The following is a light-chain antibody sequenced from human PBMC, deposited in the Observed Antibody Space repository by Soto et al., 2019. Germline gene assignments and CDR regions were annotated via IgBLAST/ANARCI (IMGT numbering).Light chain of an antibody. CDR2: AAS. Sequence: DIQMTQSPSTLSASVGDRVTITCRASQSISSWLAWYQQKPGKAPKLLIYAASSLQSGVPSRFSGSGSGTDFTLTISRLQPEDVATYYCQQSYSTPWTFGQGNKVDIK. J-gene: IGKJ1*01. V-gene: IGKV1-39*01. CDR1: QSISSW. CDR3: QQSYSTPWT.